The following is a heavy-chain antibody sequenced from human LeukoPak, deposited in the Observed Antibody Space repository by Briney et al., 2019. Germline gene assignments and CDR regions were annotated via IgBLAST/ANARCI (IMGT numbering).Heavy chain of an antibody. CDR1: GFTFRSYW. V-gene: IGHV3-7*01. CDR2: IKQDGSEK. CDR3: ARDRSLGPY. Sequence: SGGSLRLSCAVSGFTFRSYWMSWVRQAPGKGLEWVANIKQDGSEKYYVDSVKGRFTISRDNAKNSLYLQMNSLRAEDTAVYYCARDRSLGPYWGQGTLVTVSS. J-gene: IGHJ4*02.